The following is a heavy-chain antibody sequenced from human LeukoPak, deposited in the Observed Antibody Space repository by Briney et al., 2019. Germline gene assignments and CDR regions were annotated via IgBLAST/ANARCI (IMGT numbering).Heavy chain of an antibody. J-gene: IGHJ6*02. CDR1: GGTFSSYA. Sequence: WASVKVSCKASGGTFSSYAISWVRQAPGQGLEWMGGIIPIFGTANYAQKFQGRVTITADESTSTAYMELSSLRSEDTAVYYCASPSPYSSSWYEGGRGVGMDVWGQGTTVTVSS. CDR2: IIPIFGTA. V-gene: IGHV1-69*13. D-gene: IGHD6-13*01. CDR3: ASPSPYSSSWYEGGRGVGMDV.